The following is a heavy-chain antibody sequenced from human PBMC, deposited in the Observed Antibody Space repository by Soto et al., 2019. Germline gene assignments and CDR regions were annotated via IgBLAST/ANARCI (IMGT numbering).Heavy chain of an antibody. J-gene: IGHJ4*02. CDR3: ARKSSITMVRGVIIKGFDY. CDR2: ISSSSYI. V-gene: IGHV3-21*01. D-gene: IGHD3-10*01. Sequence: GGSLRLSCAASGFTFSSYSMNWVRQAPGKGLEWVSSISSSSYIYYADSVKGRFTISRDNAKNSLYLQMNSLRAEDTAVYYCARKSSITMVRGVIIKGFDYWGQGTLVTVSS. CDR1: GFTFSSYS.